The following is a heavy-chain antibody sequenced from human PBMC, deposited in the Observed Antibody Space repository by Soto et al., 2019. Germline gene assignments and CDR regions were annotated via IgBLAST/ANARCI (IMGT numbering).Heavy chain of an antibody. CDR1: GYPFSSYG. D-gene: IGHD3-22*01. V-gene: IGHV3-30*18. CDR2: ISYDGSNK. Sequence: GGSLRLSCAASGYPFSSYGMHWVRQAPGKGLEWVAVISYDGSNKYYADSVKGRFTISRDNSKNTLYLQMNSLRAEDTAVYYCAKQVSSGYPFDYWGQGTLVTVSS. CDR3: AKQVSSGYPFDY. J-gene: IGHJ4*02.